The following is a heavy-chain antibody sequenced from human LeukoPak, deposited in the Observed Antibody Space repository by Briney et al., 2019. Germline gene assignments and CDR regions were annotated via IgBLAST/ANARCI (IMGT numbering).Heavy chain of an antibody. CDR3: AAPGFDY. CDR2: ISGSGGST. D-gene: IGHD7-27*01. V-gene: IGHV3-23*01. Sequence: GSLRLSCAASGFTFRSYAMSGVRQAPGKGLEWVSAISGSGGSTYYADSVKGRLTISRDNSKNTLYLQMNSLRAEDSAVYYVAAPGFDYWGQGTLVTVSS. CDR1: GFTFRSYA. J-gene: IGHJ4*02.